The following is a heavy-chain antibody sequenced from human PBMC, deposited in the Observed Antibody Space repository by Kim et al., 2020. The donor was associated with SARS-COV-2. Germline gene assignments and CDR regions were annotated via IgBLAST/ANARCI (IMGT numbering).Heavy chain of an antibody. CDR3: AKQGYIFEINMYYGMDL. D-gene: IGHD5-12*01. V-gene: IGHV3-30*18. Sequence: GGSLRLSCAASGFSFNNYGMHWVRQAPGKGLEWVAFISYEGSKKQYLDSLKGRFTISRNYSKNTLYLQMNILTAEDTAVYYCAKQGYIFEINMYYGMDLWGQGTTVTVSS. CDR2: ISYEGSKK. CDR1: GFSFNNYG. J-gene: IGHJ6*02.